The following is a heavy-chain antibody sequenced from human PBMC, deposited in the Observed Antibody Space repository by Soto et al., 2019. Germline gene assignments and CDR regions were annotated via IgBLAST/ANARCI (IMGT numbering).Heavy chain of an antibody. CDR1: GGSISSGDYY. CDR2: IYYSGST. Sequence: SETLSVTCTVSGGSISSGDYYWSWIRQPPGKGLEWIGYIYYSGSTYYNPSLKSRVNISVDTSKNQFSLKLSSVTAADTAVYYCARDVGSYYYHGMDVWGQGTTVTVSS. J-gene: IGHJ6*02. V-gene: IGHV4-30-4*02. D-gene: IGHD2-15*01. CDR3: ARDVGSYYYHGMDV.